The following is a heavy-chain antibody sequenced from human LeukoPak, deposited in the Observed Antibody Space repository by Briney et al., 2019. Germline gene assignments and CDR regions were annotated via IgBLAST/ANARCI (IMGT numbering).Heavy chain of an antibody. CDR3: AKTDKEYNWNYYQGSFDS. D-gene: IGHD1-7*01. CDR2: ISWNSGSI. J-gene: IGHJ5*01. V-gene: IGHV3-9*01. CDR1: GFTFDDYA. Sequence: SGGSLRLSCAASGFTFDDYAMHWVRQAPGKGLEWVSGISWNSGSIGYADSVKGRFTISRDNAKNSLYLQMNSLRAEDTALYYWAKTDKEYNWNYYQGSFDSWGQGTLVTVSS.